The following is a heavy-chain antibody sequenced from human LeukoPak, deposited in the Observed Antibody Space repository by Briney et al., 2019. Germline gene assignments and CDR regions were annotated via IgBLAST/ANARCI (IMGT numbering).Heavy chain of an antibody. Sequence: ASVKVSCKASGYTFTSYGISWVRQAPGQGLEWMGWISAYNGNTNYAQKLQGRVTMTIDTSTSTAYMELRSLRSDDTAVYYCARVSVVPAARYNWFDPWGQGTLVTVSS. V-gene: IGHV1-18*01. J-gene: IGHJ5*02. CDR2: ISAYNGNT. CDR3: ARVSVVPAARYNWFDP. CDR1: GYTFTSYG. D-gene: IGHD2-2*01.